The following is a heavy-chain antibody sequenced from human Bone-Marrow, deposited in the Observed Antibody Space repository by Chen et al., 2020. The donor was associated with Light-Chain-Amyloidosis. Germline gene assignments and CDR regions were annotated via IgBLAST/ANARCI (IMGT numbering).Heavy chain of an antibody. CDR1: GYTFTDSY. CDR3: ATEFGITGLGAAY. J-gene: IGHJ4*02. CDR2: VDPEDGKT. V-gene: IGHV1-69-2*01. D-gene: IGHD1-20*01. Sequence: EVQLAQSGPEVKTTGATVKISCKVSGYTFTDSYFHWVLQAPGQGLEWVGFVDPEDGKTVYAEKSQGRVTITADTSTATVYMQLSSLRSADTAVYYCATEFGITGLGAAYWGQGTLVTVSS.